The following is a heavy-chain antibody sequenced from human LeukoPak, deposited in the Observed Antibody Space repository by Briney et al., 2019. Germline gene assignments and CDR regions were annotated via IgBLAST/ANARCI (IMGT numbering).Heavy chain of an antibody. J-gene: IGHJ4*02. D-gene: IGHD3-10*01. V-gene: IGHV3-21*04. CDR1: GFTFSSYS. Sequence: GGSLRLSCAASGFTFSSYSMTWVRQAPGKGLEWVSSISSSSSYIYYADSVKGRFTISRDNSKNTLYLQMNSLRAEDTAVYYCAKDIALWFGELSPFAYWGQGTLVTVSS. CDR2: ISSSSSYI. CDR3: AKDIALWFGELSPFAY.